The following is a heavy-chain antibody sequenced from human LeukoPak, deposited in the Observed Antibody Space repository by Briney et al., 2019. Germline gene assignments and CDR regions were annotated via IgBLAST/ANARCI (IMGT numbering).Heavy chain of an antibody. D-gene: IGHD6-13*01. CDR2: ISYDGSNE. CDR3: ARDRASSQPYYMDV. J-gene: IGHJ6*03. V-gene: IGHV3-30*01. CDR1: GVTFSSYA. Sequence: GGSLRLSCAASGVTFSSYAMHWVRQAPGKGLEWVAVISYDGSNEYYADSVKGRFTISRDNSKNTLYLQMNSLRAEDTAVYCCARDRASSQPYYMDVWGKGTTVTVSS.